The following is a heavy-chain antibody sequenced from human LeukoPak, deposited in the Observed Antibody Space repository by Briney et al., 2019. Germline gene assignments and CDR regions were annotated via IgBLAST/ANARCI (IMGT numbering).Heavy chain of an antibody. CDR2: IYTSGST. D-gene: IGHD3-22*01. CDR3: ARVRGGYYYDSSGEYFDY. CDR1: GGSISSYY. V-gene: IGHV4-4*07. Sequence: SETLSLTCTVSGGSISSYYWSWLRQPAGKGLEWIGRIYTSGSTNYNPSLKSRVTMSVDTSKTQFSLKLSSVTAADTAVYYCARVRGGYYYDSSGEYFDYWGQGTLVTVSS. J-gene: IGHJ4*02.